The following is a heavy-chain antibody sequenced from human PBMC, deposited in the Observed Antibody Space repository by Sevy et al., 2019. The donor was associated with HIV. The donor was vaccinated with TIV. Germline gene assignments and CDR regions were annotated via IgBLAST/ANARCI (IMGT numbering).Heavy chain of an antibody. CDR1: GYSFSRYW. CDR3: ARQDVSSGWRN. J-gene: IGHJ4*02. V-gene: IGHV5-51*01. Sequence: GESLKISCQTSGYSFSRYWIGWVRQMPGRGLEWMGIIWPGDSDTRYSPSFQGQVTISVDKSISTAYLQWSSLKASDSAMCYCARQDVSSGWRNRGEGNLVTVSS. D-gene: IGHD3-22*01. CDR2: IWPGDSDT.